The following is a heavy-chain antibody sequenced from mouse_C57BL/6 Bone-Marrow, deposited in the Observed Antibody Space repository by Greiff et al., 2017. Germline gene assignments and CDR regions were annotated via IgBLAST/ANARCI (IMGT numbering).Heavy chain of an antibody. CDR2: IYPYNGFS. CDR3: ARGTGCDY. J-gene: IGHJ2*01. D-gene: IGHD3-1*01. V-gene: IGHV1-31*01. CDR1: GYSFTGYS. Sequence: VQLQQSGPELVKPGASVKISCKASGYSFTGYSMHWVKHSHGNILDWIGYIYPYNGFSSYTQKFKGTSTLPVDKSSRTAYMQLRRLTSEDAAVYYCARGTGCDYWGKGTTLTVSS.